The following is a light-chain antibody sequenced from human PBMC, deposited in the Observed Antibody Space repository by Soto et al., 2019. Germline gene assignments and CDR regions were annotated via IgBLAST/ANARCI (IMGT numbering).Light chain of an antibody. V-gene: IGKV1-39*01. Sequence: DIQMSQSPSSXSASVGDRVTITCRASQSISSYLNWYQQKPGKAPKLLIYAASSLQSGVPSRFSGSGSGTDFTLTISSLQPEDFATYYCQQSYSTPYTFVQGTKVDIK. CDR1: QSISSY. CDR2: AAS. CDR3: QQSYSTPYT. J-gene: IGKJ2*01.